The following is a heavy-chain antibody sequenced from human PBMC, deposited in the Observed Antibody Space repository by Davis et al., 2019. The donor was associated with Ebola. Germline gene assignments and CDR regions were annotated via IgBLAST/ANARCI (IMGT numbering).Heavy chain of an antibody. Sequence: AASVKVSCKASGYAFTGYGISWVRQAPGQGLEWMGWISGYNGNTNYAQRFQGRVTMTTDTSTSTAYMELRSLTSDDTAVYYCASGSGSSDYWGQGTLVTVSS. V-gene: IGHV1-18*01. D-gene: IGHD3-10*01. CDR3: ASGSGSSDY. CDR2: ISGYNGNT. J-gene: IGHJ4*02. CDR1: GYAFTGYG.